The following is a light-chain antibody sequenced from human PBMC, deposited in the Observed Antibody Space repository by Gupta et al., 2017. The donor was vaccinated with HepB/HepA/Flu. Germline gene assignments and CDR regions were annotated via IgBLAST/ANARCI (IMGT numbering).Light chain of an antibody. CDR1: QSIFNNC. CDR3: QQCDSVPRT. Sequence: DIVMTQSPDSLTVPLGERATINCKSSQSIFNNCLAWYQQKPGQPPKLLIYWASTRESGVPDRFSGSGSGTDFTLTISNLQAEDVAVYYCQQCDSVPRTFGQGTKVEIK. V-gene: IGKV4-1*01. J-gene: IGKJ1*01. CDR2: WAS.